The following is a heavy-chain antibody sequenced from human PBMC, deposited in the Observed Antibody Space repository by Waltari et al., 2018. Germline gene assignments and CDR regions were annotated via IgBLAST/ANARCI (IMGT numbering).Heavy chain of an antibody. CDR1: GFSFSHYA. CDR3: AKDQVATILYYGMDV. D-gene: IGHD5-12*01. Sequence: EVQLLESGGGLVQPGGSLRLSCSASGFSFSHYAMSWVRQAPGKGLEWVAGIGGSNGNTYYAASVKGRFTISRDNSKNTLYLQMNSLRVEDTAVYYCAKDQVATILYYGMDVWGQGTTVTVSS. J-gene: IGHJ6*02. V-gene: IGHV3-23*01. CDR2: IGGSNGNT.